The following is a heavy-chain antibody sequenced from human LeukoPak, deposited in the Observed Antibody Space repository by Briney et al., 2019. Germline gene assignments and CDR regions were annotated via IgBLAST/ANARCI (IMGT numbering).Heavy chain of an antibody. Sequence: SETLSLTCTVSGGSISSYYWSWIRQPAGKGLEWIGRIYTSGSTNYNPSLKSRVTMSVDTSKNQFSLKLSPVTAADTAVYYCARDYIAVAGTGFDYWGQGTLVTVSS. D-gene: IGHD6-19*01. CDR2: IYTSGST. CDR1: GGSISSYY. J-gene: IGHJ4*02. CDR3: ARDYIAVAGTGFDY. V-gene: IGHV4-4*07.